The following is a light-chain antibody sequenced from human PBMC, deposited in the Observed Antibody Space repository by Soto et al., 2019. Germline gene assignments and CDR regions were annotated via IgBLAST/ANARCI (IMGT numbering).Light chain of an antibody. CDR1: SNDVGGYNY. CDR2: EVS. Sequence: QSVLTQPPSASGSPGQSVTISCTGTSNDVGGYNYVSSYQQHPGKAPKLMIHEVSKPPSGVPDRFSGSKSGNTASLTVSGLLTEDEADYYCSSYGGENTLVFGGGTKLTVL. V-gene: IGLV2-8*01. CDR3: SSYGGENTLV. J-gene: IGLJ2*01.